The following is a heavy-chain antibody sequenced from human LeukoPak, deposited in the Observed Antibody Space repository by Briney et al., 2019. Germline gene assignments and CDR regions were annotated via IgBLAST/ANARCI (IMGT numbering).Heavy chain of an antibody. Sequence: GGSLRLSCAASGFTFSTYSMNWVRQAPGKGLGWVSSISTSSTYIYYADSVKGRFTISRDNAKNSLYLQMNSLRAEDTAVYYCARHEPVVTLSSYYYGMDVWGPGTTVTVSS. CDR2: ISTSSTYI. CDR3: ARHEPVVTLSSYYYGMDV. V-gene: IGHV3-21*01. J-gene: IGHJ6*02. D-gene: IGHD4-23*01. CDR1: GFTFSTYS.